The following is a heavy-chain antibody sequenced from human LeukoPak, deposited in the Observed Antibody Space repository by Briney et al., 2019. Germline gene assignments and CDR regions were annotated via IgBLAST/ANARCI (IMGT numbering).Heavy chain of an antibody. D-gene: IGHD2-15*01. CDR3: ARRKVAAPVDY. Sequence: ASETLSLTCSVSGYSISSGYYWGWIRQPPGKGLEWIGSVFHSGITYYKPSLKSRVTISVDTSKNQFSLKLSSVTAADTAVYYCARRKVAAPVDYWGQGTLVTVSS. V-gene: IGHV4-38-2*02. CDR2: VFHSGIT. J-gene: IGHJ4*02. CDR1: GYSISSGYY.